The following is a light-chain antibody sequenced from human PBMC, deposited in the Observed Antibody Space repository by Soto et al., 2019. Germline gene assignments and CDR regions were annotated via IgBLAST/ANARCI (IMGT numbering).Light chain of an antibody. CDR2: EAT. CDR1: SSDVGAYNY. V-gene: IGLV2-8*01. J-gene: IGLJ1*01. CDR3: CSYADNTDYV. Sequence: QSALTQPPSASGSLGQSVTISCTGTSSDVGAYNYVSWYQQHPGKAPKLMIYEATRRPSGVPDRFSGSKSGNTASLNVSGLQAEDEADYYCCSYADNTDYVFGTGTKLTVL.